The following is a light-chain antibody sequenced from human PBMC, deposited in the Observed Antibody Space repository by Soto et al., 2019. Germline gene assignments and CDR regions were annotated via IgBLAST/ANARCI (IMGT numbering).Light chain of an antibody. Sequence: SYELTQPPSVSVSPGQTARITCSGDALPKQYAYWYQQKPGQAPVLVIYKDSERPSGIPERFSGSSSGTTVTLTISGVQAEDEADYYCQSADSSGTSPDVFGTGTKLTVL. CDR2: KDS. V-gene: IGLV3-25*03. CDR1: ALPKQY. J-gene: IGLJ1*01. CDR3: QSADSSGTSPDV.